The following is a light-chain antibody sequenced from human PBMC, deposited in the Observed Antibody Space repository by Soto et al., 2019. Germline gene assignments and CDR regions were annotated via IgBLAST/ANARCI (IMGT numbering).Light chain of an antibody. V-gene: IGKV3-15*01. CDR1: QSISSN. J-gene: IGKJ4*01. CDR3: QQYNNWPRAT. CDR2: RTS. Sequence: EIVMRQSPVTLSVSPGERATLSCRASQSISSNLAWYQQKPGQAPRLLMFRTSSRATGFPARFSGSGSGTEFNLTISSLQSEDFGVYYCQQYNNWPRATFGGGTKVDIK.